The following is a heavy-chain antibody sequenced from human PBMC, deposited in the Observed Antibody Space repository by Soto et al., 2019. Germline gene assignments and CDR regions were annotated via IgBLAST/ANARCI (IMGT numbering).Heavy chain of an antibody. CDR3: ARDSPRIAAAGKVVIKAKDY. CDR1: GFTFSNYA. J-gene: IGHJ4*02. V-gene: IGHV3-7*03. CDR2: IKQDGSEK. Sequence: PGGSLRLSCAASGFTFSNYAMNWVRQAPGKGLEWVANIKQDGSEKYYVDSVKGRFTISRDNAKNSLYLQMNSLRAEDTAVYYCARDSPRIAAAGKVVIKAKDYWGQGTLVTVSS. D-gene: IGHD6-13*01.